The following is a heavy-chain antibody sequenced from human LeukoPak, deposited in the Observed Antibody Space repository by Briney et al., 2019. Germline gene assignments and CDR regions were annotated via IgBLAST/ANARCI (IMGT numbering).Heavy chain of an antibody. CDR1: GGTFSSDA. D-gene: IGHD3-10*01. CDR3: ARDWTGGSGSIGVVWFDP. Sequence: SVKVSCKASGGTFSSDAISWVRQAPAQGLERMGGIIPIFGTANYAQKFQGRVTITADESTSTAYMELSSLRSEDTAVYYCARDWTGGSGSIGVVWFDPWGQGTLVTVSS. CDR2: IIPIFGTA. V-gene: IGHV1-69*01. J-gene: IGHJ5*02.